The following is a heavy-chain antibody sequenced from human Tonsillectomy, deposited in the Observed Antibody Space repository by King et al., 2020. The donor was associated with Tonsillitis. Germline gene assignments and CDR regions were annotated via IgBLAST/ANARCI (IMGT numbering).Heavy chain of an antibody. J-gene: IGHJ4*02. D-gene: IGHD5-24*01. CDR3: ARDGGRWPSYFDY. CDR2: IYHIGST. CDR1: GYSISSGDY. Sequence: VQLQESGPGLVKPSETLSLTCTVSGYSISSGDYWGWIRQPPGKGLEWIGIIYHIGSTYYNPSLKSRVTISVDTSKNQFSLKLTSVTAADTAVYYCARDGGRWPSYFDYGGQGTLVTVSS. V-gene: IGHV4-38-2*02.